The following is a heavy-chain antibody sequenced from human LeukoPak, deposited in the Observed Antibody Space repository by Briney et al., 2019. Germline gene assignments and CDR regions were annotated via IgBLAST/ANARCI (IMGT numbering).Heavy chain of an antibody. CDR3: ARATNPNNFDY. CDR1: GYSFTSYD. CDR2: MNPNSGNT. J-gene: IGHJ4*02. D-gene: IGHD1-14*01. Sequence: GESLKISCKGSGYSFTSYDINWVRQATGQGLEWMGWMNPNSGNTGYAQKFQGRVTITRNTSISTAYMELSSLRSEDTAVYYCARATNPNNFDYWGQGTLVTVSS. V-gene: IGHV1-8*03.